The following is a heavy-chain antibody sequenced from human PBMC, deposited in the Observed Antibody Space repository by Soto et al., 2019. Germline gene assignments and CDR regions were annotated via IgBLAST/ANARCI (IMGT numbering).Heavy chain of an antibody. D-gene: IGHD6-19*01. CDR2: ISFYNGHT. J-gene: IGHJ4*02. CDR1: GDTVTKYG. Sequence: QVQLVQSGGEGKKPGASVKVSCKASGDTVTKYGISWVRQAPGQGLEWLGWISFYNGHTNYALKFRXRXXFTTDTSTSTASMELRSLTSDDPAVYYCASATSIAVAGKETWGQGTLVTVSS. CDR3: ASATSIAVAGKET. V-gene: IGHV1-18*01.